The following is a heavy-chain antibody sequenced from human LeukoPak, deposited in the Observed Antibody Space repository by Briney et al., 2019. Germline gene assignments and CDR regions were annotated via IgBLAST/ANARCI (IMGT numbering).Heavy chain of an antibody. Sequence: WGSLRLSCAASGFTFRSYAMSWVRQAPGKGLEWVSAISGSGGSDGSTDYADSVKGRFTISRDNSKNTLYLQMNSLRAEDTAVYYCAKVPHYYYGSGSFQFDYWGQGTLVAVSS. D-gene: IGHD3-10*01. CDR1: GFTFRSYA. V-gene: IGHV3-23*01. J-gene: IGHJ4*02. CDR3: AKVPHYYYGSGSFQFDY. CDR2: ISGSGGSDGST.